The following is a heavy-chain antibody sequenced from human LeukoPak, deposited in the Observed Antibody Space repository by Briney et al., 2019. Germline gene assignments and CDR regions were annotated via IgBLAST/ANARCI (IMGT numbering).Heavy chain of an antibody. J-gene: IGHJ6*02. CDR3: ANGHCSGGSCYSFYYYGMDV. D-gene: IGHD2-15*01. CDR1: GFTFSNYG. V-gene: IGHV3-23*01. Sequence: GGSLRLSCVAAGFTFSNYGMHWVRQAPGKGLEWASAISGSGGSTYYADSVKGRFTISRDNSKNTLYLQMNSLRAEDTAVYYCANGHCSGGSCYSFYYYGMDVWGQGTTVTVSS. CDR2: ISGSGGST.